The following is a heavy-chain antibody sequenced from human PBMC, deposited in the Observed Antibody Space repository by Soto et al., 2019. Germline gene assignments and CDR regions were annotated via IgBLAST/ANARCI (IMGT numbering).Heavy chain of an antibody. V-gene: IGHV1-69*02. J-gene: IGHJ3*02. CDR1: GGTFSTYT. CDR3: TLGSWSAETFDI. D-gene: IGHD6-13*01. Sequence: SVKVSCKASGGTFSTYTIIWVRQAPGQGLEWMGRIIPMFDITNTARSFQGRVTITADKSTSTAYLELSTLRSDDTAMYFCTLGSWSAETFDIWGRGTMVTVSS. CDR2: IIPMFDIT.